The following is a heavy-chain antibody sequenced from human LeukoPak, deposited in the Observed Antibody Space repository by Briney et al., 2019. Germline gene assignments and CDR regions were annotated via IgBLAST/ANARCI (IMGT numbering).Heavy chain of an antibody. CDR3: AKGMRPYYYDSSGYYYGTDDY. J-gene: IGHJ4*02. CDR2: ISGSGGST. V-gene: IGHV3-23*01. D-gene: IGHD3-22*01. CDR1: GFTFSSYA. Sequence: GGSLRLSCAASGFTFSSYAMSWVHQAPGKGLEWVSAISGSGGSTYYADSVKGRFTISRDNSKNTLYLQMNSLRAEDTAVYYCAKGMRPYYYDSSGYYYGTDDYWGQGTLVTVSS.